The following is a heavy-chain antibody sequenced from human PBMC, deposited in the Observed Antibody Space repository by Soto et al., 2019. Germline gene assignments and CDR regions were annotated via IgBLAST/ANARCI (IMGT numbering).Heavy chain of an antibody. CDR3: AKEGGLSGSYYISSSYYFDY. J-gene: IGHJ4*02. Sequence: PGGSLRLSCVASGFTFSSYGMHWVRQAPGKGLEWVAIISYDGSNTYYADSVKGRFTISRDNSKNTLYLQMNGLRAEDTSVYYCAKEGGLSGSYYISSSYYFDYWGQGTLVTVSS. D-gene: IGHD1-26*01. V-gene: IGHV3-30*18. CDR2: ISYDGSNT. CDR1: GFTFSSYG.